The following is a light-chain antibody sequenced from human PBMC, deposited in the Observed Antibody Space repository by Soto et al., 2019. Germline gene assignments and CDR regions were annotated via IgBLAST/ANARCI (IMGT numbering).Light chain of an antibody. CDR2: DPS. J-gene: IGKJ1*01. CDR1: QSSDTW. CDR3: HRYDTCSGT. V-gene: IGKV1-5*01. Sequence: DIQMTQSPSTLSASVGDRVTITCRASQSSDTWLAWYQQKAGKAPKLLIYDPSILETGVPSRFSGSRSGTEFTLTISSLQPDDSAVYYCHRYDTCSGTFGQGTKVEIK.